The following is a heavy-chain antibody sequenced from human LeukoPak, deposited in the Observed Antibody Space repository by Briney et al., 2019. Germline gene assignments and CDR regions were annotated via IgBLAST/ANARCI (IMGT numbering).Heavy chain of an antibody. D-gene: IGHD2-2*01. CDR2: IRSRANSYVA. CDR1: GFPFSGSA. Sequence: GGSLRLSCEASGFPFSGSAIDWVRQAPGKGLEWVGRIRSRANSYVAQYQPSLIGRILISRDDSRDTAYLQMHSLSPADTAVYYCSRQTDTYCSRANCYVDNFYGLDVWGQGTQVTVSS. J-gene: IGHJ6*02. CDR3: SRQTDTYCSRANCYVDNFYGLDV. V-gene: IGHV3-73*01.